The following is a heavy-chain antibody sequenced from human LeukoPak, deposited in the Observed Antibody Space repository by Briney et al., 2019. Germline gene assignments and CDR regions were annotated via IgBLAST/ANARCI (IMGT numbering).Heavy chain of an antibody. CDR3: AKGDRLLWFAGC. Sequence: GGSLRLSCAASGFTFSSYAMSWVRQAPGKGLEWVSVISGSGGSTYYADSVKGRFTISRDNSKNTLYLQMNSLRAEDTAVYYCAKGDRLLWFAGCWGQGTLVTVSS. D-gene: IGHD3-10*01. CDR1: GFTFSSYA. V-gene: IGHV3-23*01. CDR2: ISGSGGST. J-gene: IGHJ4*02.